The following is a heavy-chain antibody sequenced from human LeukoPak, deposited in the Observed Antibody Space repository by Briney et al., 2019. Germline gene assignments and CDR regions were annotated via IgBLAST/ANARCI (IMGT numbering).Heavy chain of an antibody. D-gene: IGHD2-2*01. CDR3: ARGDCSSTSCPIDY. CDR2: IRTDGTIT. V-gene: IGHV3-74*03. J-gene: IGHJ4*02. Sequence: GGSLRLSCAASGFTFSSYWMHWVRQAPGKGLVWVSRIRTDGTITTYADSVKGRFTISRDNSKNTLYLQMGSLRAEDMAVYYCARGDCSSTSCPIDYWGQGTLVTVSS. CDR1: GFTFSSYW.